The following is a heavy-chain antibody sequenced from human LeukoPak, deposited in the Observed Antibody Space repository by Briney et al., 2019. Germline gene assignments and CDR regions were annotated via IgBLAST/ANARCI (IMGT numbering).Heavy chain of an antibody. CDR3: AKGGRFLEQPSYFDY. J-gene: IGHJ4*02. D-gene: IGHD3-3*01. CDR2: ISYDGSNK. Sequence: GGSLRLSCAPSGFTFRSYGMYWVRQAPGEGLEWVAFISYDGSNKYYTNSVKGRFTISRDNSKDTLFLQMNSLRPEDTAVYYCAKGGRFLEQPSYFDYWGQGTLVTVSS. V-gene: IGHV3-30*02. CDR1: GFTFRSYG.